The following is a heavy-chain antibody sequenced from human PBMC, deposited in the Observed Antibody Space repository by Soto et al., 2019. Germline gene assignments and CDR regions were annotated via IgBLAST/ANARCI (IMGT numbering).Heavy chain of an antibody. V-gene: IGHV3-30*18. D-gene: IGHD3-3*01. J-gene: IGHJ4*02. CDR3: AKQRGDFWSGYYTGLHY. CDR2: ISYDGSNK. Sequence: ESGGGVVQPGRSLRLSCAASGFTFSSYGMHWVRQAPGKGLEWVAVISYDGSNKYYADSVKGRFTISRDNSKNTLYLQMNSLRAEDTAVYYCAKQRGDFWSGYYTGLHYWGQGTLVTVSS. CDR1: GFTFSSYG.